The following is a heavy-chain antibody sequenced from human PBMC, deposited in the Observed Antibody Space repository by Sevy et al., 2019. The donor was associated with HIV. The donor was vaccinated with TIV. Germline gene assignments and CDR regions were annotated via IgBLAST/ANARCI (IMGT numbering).Heavy chain of an antibody. Sequence: SETLSLTCTVSGDSISSYYWSWIRQPPGKGLERIGYIYYSGSTNYNPSLKSRVAISKDTSKNQFSLKLSSVTAADTAVYYCARALQDYYYGMDVWGQGTTVTVSS. CDR3: ARALQDYYYGMDV. CDR2: IYYSGST. V-gene: IGHV4-59*01. J-gene: IGHJ6*02. CDR1: GDSISSYY.